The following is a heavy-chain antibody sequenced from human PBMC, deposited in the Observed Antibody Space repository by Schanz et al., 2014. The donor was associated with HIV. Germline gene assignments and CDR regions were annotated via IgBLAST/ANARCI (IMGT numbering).Heavy chain of an antibody. J-gene: IGHJ5*02. Sequence: QVQLVQSGAALRKPGTSVRVSCMVPGDTFKSHGFGWVRQAPGQGPEWMGWINPNSGGTNYAQKFQGRVTMTRDTSIATTYMELRRLRSDDTAVYYCAREREYQLLRGWFDPWGQGTLVTVSS. D-gene: IGHD2-2*01. CDR1: GDTFKSHG. CDR2: INPNSGGT. V-gene: IGHV1-2*02. CDR3: AREREYQLLRGWFDP.